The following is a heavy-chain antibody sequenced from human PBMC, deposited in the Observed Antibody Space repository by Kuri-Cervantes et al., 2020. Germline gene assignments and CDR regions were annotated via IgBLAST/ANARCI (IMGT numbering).Heavy chain of an antibody. CDR3: AKNSGWVFDP. D-gene: IGHD3-10*01. Sequence: GGSLRLSCAASGFTFSKSWMSWVRQAPGKGLEWVAVISYDGSNKYYADSVKGRFTISRDNAKNSLCLQMNSLRAEDTAVYYCAKNSGWVFDPWGQGTLVTVSS. J-gene: IGHJ5*02. V-gene: IGHV3-30*18. CDR1: GFTFSKSW. CDR2: ISYDGSNK.